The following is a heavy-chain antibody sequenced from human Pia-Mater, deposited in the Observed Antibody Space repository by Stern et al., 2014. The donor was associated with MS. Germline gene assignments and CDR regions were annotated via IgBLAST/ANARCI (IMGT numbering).Heavy chain of an antibody. CDR1: GGTFNVYA. V-gene: IGHV1-69*01. D-gene: IGHD3-9*01. CDR3: ARDGRHTDNYGLDV. CDR2: IIPIFCTA. Sequence: QVQLVQSGAEVKKPGSSVKASCKASGGTFNVYAINWLRQAPGQGLEWMGGIIPIFCTANYAQKFQGRVTITADESPRTSSMQLSSLRYDDTAVYYCARDGRHTDNYGLDVWGQGTTVTVSS. J-gene: IGHJ6*02.